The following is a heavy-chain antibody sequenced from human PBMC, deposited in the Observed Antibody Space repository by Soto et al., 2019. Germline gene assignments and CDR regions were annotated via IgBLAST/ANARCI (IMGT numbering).Heavy chain of an antibody. V-gene: IGHV3-33*01. J-gene: IGHJ4*02. CDR2: IWYDGSKK. CDR1: GFTFSSYG. D-gene: IGHD6-6*01. Sequence: QVQLVESGGGVVQPGRSLRLSCAASGFTFSSYGMHWVRQAPGKGLEWVAIIWYDGSKKYHADSVKGRFTISRDDSKNTLYLQMNSLRAEDTAVYYCTRDEGYSSSSGSGDFELWGQGTLVSVSS. CDR3: TRDEGYSSSSGSGDFEL.